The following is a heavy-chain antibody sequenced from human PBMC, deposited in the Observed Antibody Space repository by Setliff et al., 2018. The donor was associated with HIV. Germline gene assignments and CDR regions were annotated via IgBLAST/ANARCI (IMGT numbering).Heavy chain of an antibody. CDR2: VYYTGST. V-gene: IGHV4-39*07. CDR1: GGSVNRTNFY. Sequence: SETLSLTCTVSGGSVNRTNFYWAWIRQPPGKGLEWLGNVYYTGSTYVHPPLNSRVTVSIDASKNQFSVKMRSVTAADTAVYYCASWGAGGNSGFDYWGRGTLVTVSS. CDR3: ASWGAGGNSGFDY. J-gene: IGHJ4*02. D-gene: IGHD2-21*01.